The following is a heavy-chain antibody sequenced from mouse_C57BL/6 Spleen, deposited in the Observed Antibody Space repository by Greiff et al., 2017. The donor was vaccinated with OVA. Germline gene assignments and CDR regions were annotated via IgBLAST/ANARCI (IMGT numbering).Heavy chain of an antibody. Sequence: VQLQESGPELVKPGASVKISCKASGYAFSSSWMNWVKPRPGKGLEWIGRIYPGDGDTNYNGQFKGKATLTADKSSSTSYMHLCSLTSAYSAFYFCAREGKLRLHAMDYWGQGTSVTVSS. V-gene: IGHV1-82*01. CDR2: IYPGDGDT. D-gene: IGHD3-2*02. CDR3: AREGKLRLHAMDY. CDR1: GYAFSSSW. J-gene: IGHJ4*01.